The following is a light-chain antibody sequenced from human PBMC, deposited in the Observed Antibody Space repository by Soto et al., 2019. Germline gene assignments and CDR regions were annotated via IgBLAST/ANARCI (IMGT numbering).Light chain of an antibody. CDR2: GAI. J-gene: IGKJ1*01. Sequence: EICMTQSPATLSVSPEDRVTLSCRASQNVRRNIAWYQQKPGQAPSLLIFGAITRATGIPARFSGSGSGTEFTLTISSLQSEDSAIYYCQHYNVWPPWTFGQGTKVDIK. CDR3: QHYNVWPPWT. V-gene: IGKV3-15*01. CDR1: QNVRRN.